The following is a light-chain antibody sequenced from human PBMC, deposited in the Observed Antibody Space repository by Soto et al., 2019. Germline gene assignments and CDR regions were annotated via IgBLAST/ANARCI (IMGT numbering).Light chain of an antibody. CDR2: DAS. Sequence: DIQMTQSPSSLSASVGDRVTITCQASHDITSFLNWYQHKPGRAPKLLIYDASILEAGVPTRFSGSGSWTHFTFTISSLQPEDVATYYCQHGDYLPIFGPGTTVDFK. V-gene: IGKV1-33*01. J-gene: IGKJ3*01. CDR3: QHGDYLPI. CDR1: HDITSF.